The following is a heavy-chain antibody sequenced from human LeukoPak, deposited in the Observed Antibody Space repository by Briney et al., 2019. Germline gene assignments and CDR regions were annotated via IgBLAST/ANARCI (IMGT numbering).Heavy chain of an antibody. CDR3: ATGTGDTFDI. Sequence: ASVKVSCKASGGTFSIYAISWVRQATGQGLEWMAYMNPNSGNTGSAQKFQGRVTITRSTSISTAFLELSSLRSEDTAVYYCATGTGDTFDIWGQGTMVTVSS. D-gene: IGHD1-14*01. J-gene: IGHJ3*02. CDR2: MNPNSGNT. V-gene: IGHV1-8*03. CDR1: GGTFSIYA.